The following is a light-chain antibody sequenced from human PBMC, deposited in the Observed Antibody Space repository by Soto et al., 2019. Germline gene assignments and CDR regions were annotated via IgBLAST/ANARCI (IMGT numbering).Light chain of an antibody. V-gene: IGKV1-5*01. CDR3: QQYGSYWT. Sequence: IQMTQSPSTLSASIGDTVTITCRASQSINRWLAWYQQKPGEAPKLLIYDASSLESGVPSRFSCTGSGTEFYLSLSRLQPADFATYYCQQYGSYWTLGQGTKVEMK. CDR2: DAS. J-gene: IGKJ1*01. CDR1: QSINRW.